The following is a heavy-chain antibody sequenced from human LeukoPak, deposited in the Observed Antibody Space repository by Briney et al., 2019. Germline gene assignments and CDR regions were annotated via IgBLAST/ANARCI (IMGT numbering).Heavy chain of an antibody. CDR1: EFTFSAYW. V-gene: IGHV3-74*01. CDR3: ARDLELTYYDSSGYDY. D-gene: IGHD3-22*01. Sequence: GGSLRLSCAASEFTFSAYWMHWGRQVPGKGLVWVSRINGDGRSTNYADSVKGRFTISRDNAKNTLYLQMTSLRAEDTAVYYCARDLELTYYDSSGYDYWGQGTPVTVSS. J-gene: IGHJ4*02. CDR2: INGDGRST.